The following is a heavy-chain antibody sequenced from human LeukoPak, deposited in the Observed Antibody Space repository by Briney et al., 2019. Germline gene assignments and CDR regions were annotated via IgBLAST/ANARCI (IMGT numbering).Heavy chain of an antibody. D-gene: IGHD4-11*01. J-gene: IGHJ4*02. V-gene: IGHV3-30-3*02. Sequence: PGGSLRLSCAASGFTFSSYAMHWVRQAPGKGLEWVAVISYDGSNKYYADSVKGRFTISRDNSKNTLYLQMNSLRAEDTAVYYCAKNRDSDSSRIRKYYFDYWGQGTLVTVSS. CDR1: GFTFSSYA. CDR2: ISYDGSNK. CDR3: AKNRDSDSSRIRKYYFDY.